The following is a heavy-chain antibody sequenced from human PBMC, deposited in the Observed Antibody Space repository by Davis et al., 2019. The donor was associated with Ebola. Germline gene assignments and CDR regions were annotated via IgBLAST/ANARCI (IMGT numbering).Heavy chain of an antibody. J-gene: IGHJ4*02. D-gene: IGHD4-17*01. Sequence: SETLSLTCTVSGGSISSYYWSWIRQPPGQALEWIGYVYYSGYTDYNPSLRGRVTISVDTSKDQFSLRLHSVTAADTAVYYCARGNDDYLSLDYWGQGTLVTVSS. V-gene: IGHV4-59*01. CDR1: GGSISSYY. CDR2: VYYSGYT. CDR3: ARGNDDYLSLDY.